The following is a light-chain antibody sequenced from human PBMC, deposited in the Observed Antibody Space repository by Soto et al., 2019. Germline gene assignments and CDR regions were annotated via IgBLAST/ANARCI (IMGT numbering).Light chain of an antibody. CDR3: QQYGSSPT. V-gene: IGKV3-20*01. CDR2: GAS. J-gene: IGKJ1*01. CDR1: RIIGHNY. Sequence: DNVMTQSPDTLSVSPGDRATLSCRASRIIGHNYLAWYQQKPGQAPRLLIYGASTRATGIPARLSGSGSGTEFTLTISRLEPEDFAVYYCQQYGSSPTFGQGTKVDIK.